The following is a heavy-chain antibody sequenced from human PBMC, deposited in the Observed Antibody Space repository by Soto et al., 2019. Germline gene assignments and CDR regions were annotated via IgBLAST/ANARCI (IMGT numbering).Heavy chain of an antibody. V-gene: IGHV3-74*01. Sequence: EVQLVESGGGLVQPGGSLRLSCAASGFTFSSYWMHWVRQAPGKGLVWVSRINSDGSSTSYADSVKGRFTISRDNAKNTLYLQMNSLRDEDTAVYYCARSTDYDFWSGYYTGIGYWGQGTLVTVSS. J-gene: IGHJ4*02. CDR3: ARSTDYDFWSGYYTGIGY. D-gene: IGHD3-3*01. CDR2: INSDGSST. CDR1: GFTFSSYW.